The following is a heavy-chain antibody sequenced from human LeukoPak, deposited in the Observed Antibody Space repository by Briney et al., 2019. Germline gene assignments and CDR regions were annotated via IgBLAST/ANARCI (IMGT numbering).Heavy chain of an antibody. Sequence: KSGGSLRLSCAASGFSFSTYSMNWVRQAPGKGPEWVSSISSSSGDIYYGDSVKGRFTISRDNSKNTLYLQMNTLRAEDTAVYYCARVGYCSGGSCYGGDYWGQGTLVTVSS. D-gene: IGHD2-15*01. CDR2: ISSSSGDI. V-gene: IGHV3-21*01. CDR1: GFSFSTYS. J-gene: IGHJ4*02. CDR3: ARVGYCSGGSCYGGDY.